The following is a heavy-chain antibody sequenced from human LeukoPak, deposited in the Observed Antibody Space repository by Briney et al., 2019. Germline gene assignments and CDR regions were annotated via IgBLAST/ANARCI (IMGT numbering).Heavy chain of an antibody. D-gene: IGHD3-3*01. V-gene: IGHV4-39*07. J-gene: IGHJ3*02. CDR2: IYHSGST. Sequence: SETLSLTCTVSGGSISSSSYYWGWLRQPPGKRLEWIGYIYHSGSTYYNPSLKSRVTISVDRSKNQFSLKLSSVTAADTAVYYCASLRGFLEWFYAFDIWGRGTMVTVSS. CDR3: ASLRGFLEWFYAFDI. CDR1: GGSISSSSYY.